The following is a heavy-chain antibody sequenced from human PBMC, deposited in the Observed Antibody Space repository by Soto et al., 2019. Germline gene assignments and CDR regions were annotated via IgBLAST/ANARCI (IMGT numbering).Heavy chain of an antibody. J-gene: IGHJ4*02. CDR3: VRDDDNLDNGLDH. CDR1: GFAFSNYG. CDR2: IPHDETYP. Sequence: QVQLVESGGGVVQPGRSLRLSCTASGFAFSNYGMHWVRQAPGKGLQWVAVIPHDETYPYYLDYVKGRFTISRDNSQDNMYLQMNSLRVEDTAVYYCVRDDDNLDNGLDHWGQGTLVTVSS. V-gene: IGHV3-30*19. D-gene: IGHD1-1*01.